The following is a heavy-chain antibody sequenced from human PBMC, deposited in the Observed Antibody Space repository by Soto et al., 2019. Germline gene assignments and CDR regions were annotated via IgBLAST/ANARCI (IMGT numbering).Heavy chain of an antibody. D-gene: IGHD3-16*01. J-gene: IGHJ4*02. CDR1: GGSFSGYY. CDR2: INHSGST. Sequence: SETLSLTCAVYGGSFSGYYWSWIRQPPGKGLEWIGEINHSGSTNYNPSLKSRVTISVDTSKNQFSLKLSSVTAADTAVYYCARGSLDYYDYIWDFWSGLDYWGQGTLVTVSS. CDR3: ARGSLDYYDYIWDFWSGLDY. V-gene: IGHV4-34*01.